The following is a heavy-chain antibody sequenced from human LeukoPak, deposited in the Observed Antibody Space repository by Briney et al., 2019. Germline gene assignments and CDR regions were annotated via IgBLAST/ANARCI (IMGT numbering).Heavy chain of an antibody. Sequence: ASVTVSCKPSGYTITPYDICWVRQAPGQGLQWMGRISPYNGDTYYAQKLQGRVTMTTDTYTRTAYLQLESLTSDDTAVYYCARKRGGCYPDWGQGTLVIVSS. CDR3: ARKRGGCYPD. V-gene: IGHV1-18*01. CDR2: ISPYNGDT. D-gene: IGHD2-15*01. J-gene: IGHJ4*02. CDR1: GYTITPYD.